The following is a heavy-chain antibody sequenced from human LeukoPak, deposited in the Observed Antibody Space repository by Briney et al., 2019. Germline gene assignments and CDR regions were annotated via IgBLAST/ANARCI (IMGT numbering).Heavy chain of an antibody. CDR3: ASPHKLGYCSSTSCYATHMDV. CDR2: IIPLLGIP. Sequence: GASVKVSCKASGGTFNNYAFTWVRQAPGQGLEWMGRIIPLLGIPNYAQKFQARVTITADRSTSTAYMELSGLTSEDTAVYYCASPHKLGYCSSTSCYATHMDVWGQGTTVTVSS. V-gene: IGHV1-69*04. D-gene: IGHD2-2*01. J-gene: IGHJ6*02. CDR1: GGTFNNYA.